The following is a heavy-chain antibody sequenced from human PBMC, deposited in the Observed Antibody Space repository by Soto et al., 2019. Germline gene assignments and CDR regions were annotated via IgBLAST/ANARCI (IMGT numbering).Heavy chain of an antibody. CDR3: AREDGIVGATSAFDY. CDR2: INGRGNYI. D-gene: IGHD1-26*01. V-gene: IGHV3-21*01. J-gene: IGHJ4*02. CDR1: GFTFSTYN. Sequence: EVLLVESGGGLVKPGGSLRLSCAASGFTFSTYNMNWVRQAPGKGLEWVSSINGRGNYIYYTDAVKRRFTISRDNAKTSLYLQMNSLRAEDTAVYYCAREDGIVGATSAFDYWGQGTLVTVSS.